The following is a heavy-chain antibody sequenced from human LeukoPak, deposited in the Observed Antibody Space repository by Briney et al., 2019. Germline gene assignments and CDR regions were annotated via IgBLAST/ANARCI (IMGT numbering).Heavy chain of an antibody. V-gene: IGHV3-30*02. J-gene: IGHJ4*02. D-gene: IGHD3-16*01. CDR1: GFTFSRYG. Sequence: GGSLRLSCAASGFTFSRYGLHWVRQAPGKGLEWVAFIRDDGSTRYYADSVKGRFTVSRDNSKNMLYLQMDSLRTEDTAVYYCAKVPHSWGLFDSWGQGTPVTVSS. CDR2: IRDDGSTR. CDR3: AKVPHSWGLFDS.